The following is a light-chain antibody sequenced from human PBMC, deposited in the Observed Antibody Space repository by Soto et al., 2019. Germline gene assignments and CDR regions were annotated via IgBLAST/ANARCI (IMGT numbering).Light chain of an antibody. CDR2: AAS. J-gene: IGKJ1*01. Sequence: DIQVTQSPSSLSASVGDRVTITCRSSQSIMNFLNWYQHKPGKAPNLLIFAASTLQSGVPSRFSGSGSGTDFTLTITSLQPEDFATYYCHQTYIAPWAFGQGTRVEIK. CDR1: QSIMNF. V-gene: IGKV1-39*01. CDR3: HQTYIAPWA.